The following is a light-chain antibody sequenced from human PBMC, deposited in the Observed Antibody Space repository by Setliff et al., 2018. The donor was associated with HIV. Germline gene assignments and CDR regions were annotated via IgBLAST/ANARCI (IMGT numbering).Light chain of an antibody. CDR1: QGISSY. J-gene: IGKJ1*01. Sequence: DIQMTQSPSSLSASVGDRVTITCRASQGISSYLAWYQQKPGKVPKLLIYAASTLQSGVPSRFSGSGSGTDFTLTISSLQPEDVATYYCQKYNSAPRTFGPGTKV. CDR3: QKYNSAPRT. CDR2: AAS. V-gene: IGKV1-27*01.